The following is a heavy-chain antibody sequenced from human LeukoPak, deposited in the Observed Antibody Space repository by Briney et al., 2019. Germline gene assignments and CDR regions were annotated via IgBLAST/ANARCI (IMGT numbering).Heavy chain of an antibody. D-gene: IGHD3-10*01. Sequence: GGSLRLSCIASGFTLSSYEMSWIRQAPGKGLEWVSSVDYSGGDTHYADSVMGQFTISRDNSKNSLYLQMNSLRAEDTAVYYCATVLWFGESRNDYWGQGTLVTVSS. CDR2: VDYSGGDT. J-gene: IGHJ4*02. CDR1: GFTLSSYE. CDR3: ATVLWFGESRNDY. V-gene: IGHV3-23*01.